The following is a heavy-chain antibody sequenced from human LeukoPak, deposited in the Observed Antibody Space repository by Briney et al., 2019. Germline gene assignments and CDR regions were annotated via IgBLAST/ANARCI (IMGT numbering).Heavy chain of an antibody. CDR3: ARGDYYDSSGYYPS. V-gene: IGHV1-2*02. J-gene: IGHJ4*02. CDR2: INPNSGGT. D-gene: IGHD3-22*01. Sequence: ASVKVSCKASGYTFTGYYMHWVRQAPGQGLEWMGWINPNSGGTNYAQKFQGRVTMTRDTSISTAYMELSRLRSDDTAVYYCARGDYYDSSGYYPSWGQGTLVTVSS. CDR1: GYTFTGYY.